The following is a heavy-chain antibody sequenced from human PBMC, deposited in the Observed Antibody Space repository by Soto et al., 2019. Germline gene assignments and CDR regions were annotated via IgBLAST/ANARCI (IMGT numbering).Heavy chain of an antibody. CDR2: IYHSGST. CDR1: GGSISSSNW. V-gene: IGHV4-4*02. CDR3: AREEPTYYDILTGYSHYYYYGMDV. Sequence: PSETLSLTCAVSGGSISSSNWWSWVRQPPGKGLEWIGEIYHSGSTNYNPSLKSRVTISVDKSKNQFSLKLSSVTAADTAVYYCAREEPTYYDILTGYSHYYYYGMDVWGQGTTVTVS. J-gene: IGHJ6*02. D-gene: IGHD3-9*01.